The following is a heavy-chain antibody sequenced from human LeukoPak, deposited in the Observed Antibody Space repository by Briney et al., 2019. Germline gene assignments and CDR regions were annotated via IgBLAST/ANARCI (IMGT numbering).Heavy chain of an antibody. Sequence: GRSLRLSCAASGFTFDDYAMHWVRQAPGKGLEWVSGISWNSGSIGYVDSVKGRFTISRDDAKNSLYLQMNSLRAEDTALYYCAKDMSRIGYCSSTSCQSYAFDIWGQGTMVTVSS. D-gene: IGHD2-2*01. CDR1: GFTFDDYA. CDR2: ISWNSGSI. V-gene: IGHV3-9*01. CDR3: AKDMSRIGYCSSTSCQSYAFDI. J-gene: IGHJ3*02.